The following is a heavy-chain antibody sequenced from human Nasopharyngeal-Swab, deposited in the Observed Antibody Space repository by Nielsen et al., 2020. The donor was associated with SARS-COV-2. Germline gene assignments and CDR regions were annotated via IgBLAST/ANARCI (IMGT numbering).Heavy chain of an antibody. Sequence: GESLKISCAASGFTFSNYGMHWVRQAPGKGLEWVAVIWYDGSNKYYADSVKVRFTISRDNSKNTVYLQMSSLRGEDTAVYYCAAAPSGDYGGYWGQGTLVTVSS. D-gene: IGHD4-23*01. V-gene: IGHV3-33*01. CDR2: IWYDGSNK. CDR3: AAAPSGDYGGY. J-gene: IGHJ4*02. CDR1: GFTFSNYG.